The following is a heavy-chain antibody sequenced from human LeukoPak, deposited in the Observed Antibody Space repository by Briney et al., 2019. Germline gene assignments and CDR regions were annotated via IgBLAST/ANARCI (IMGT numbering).Heavy chain of an antibody. CDR2: ISSSATTM. J-gene: IGHJ6*02. Sequence: PGGSLRLSCAASGFTFSDYAMSWVRQAPGKGLEWVSYISSSATTMYYADSVKGRFIISRDNAKNSLFLQMNSLRAEDTAVYYCARGDYDKYGMDVWGQGTTVTVSS. CDR1: GFTFSDYA. CDR3: ARGDYDKYGMDV. V-gene: IGHV3-11*01.